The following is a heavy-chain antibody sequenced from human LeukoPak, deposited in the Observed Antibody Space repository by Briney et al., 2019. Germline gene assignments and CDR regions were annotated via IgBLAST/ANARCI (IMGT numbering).Heavy chain of an antibody. D-gene: IGHD6-13*01. V-gene: IGHV1-2*02. J-gene: IGHJ4*02. CDR1: GYTFTGYY. Sequence: GASVKVSCKASGYTFTGYYMHWVRQAPGQGLEWMGWINPNSGGTNYAQKFQGRVTMTRDTSISTAYMELSRLRSDDTAVYYCASFIAAAGGGVGRFDYWGQGTLVTVSS. CDR3: ASFIAAAGGGVGRFDY. CDR2: INPNSGGT.